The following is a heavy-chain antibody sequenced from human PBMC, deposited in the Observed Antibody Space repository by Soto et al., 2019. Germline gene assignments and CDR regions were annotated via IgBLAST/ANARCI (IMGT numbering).Heavy chain of an antibody. CDR3: TTETSYGDYVRIQH. Sequence: GGSLRLSCAASGFTFSNAWMNWVRQAPGKGLEWVGRIKSKTDGGTTDYAAPVKGRFTISRDDSKNTLYLQMNSLKTEDTAVYYCTTETSYGDYVRIQHWGQGTLVTVSS. J-gene: IGHJ1*01. V-gene: IGHV3-15*07. D-gene: IGHD4-17*01. CDR2: IKSKTDGGTT. CDR1: GFTFSNAW.